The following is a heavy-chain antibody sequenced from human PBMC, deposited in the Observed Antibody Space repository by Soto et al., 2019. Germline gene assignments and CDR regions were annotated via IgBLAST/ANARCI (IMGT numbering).Heavy chain of an antibody. CDR3: AKGIYGSWSYLHYYGMDV. V-gene: IGHV3-23*01. D-gene: IGHD3-10*01. J-gene: IGHJ6*02. CDR2: ISGSGGTT. Sequence: EVQLLESGGGLVQPGGSLRLSCVASGFTSGNYAMTWVRQAPGKGLEWVSVISGSGGTTYYADSVKGRFTISRDNSKNTLYLHMDSLRADDTALYYCAKGIYGSWSYLHYYGMDVWGQGTTVPVSS. CDR1: GFTSGNYA.